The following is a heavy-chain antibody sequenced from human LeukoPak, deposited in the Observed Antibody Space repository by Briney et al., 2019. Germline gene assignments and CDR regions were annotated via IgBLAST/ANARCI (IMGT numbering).Heavy chain of an antibody. CDR2: INHSGST. J-gene: IGHJ4*02. V-gene: IGHV4-39*07. CDR3: ARGGYSGYDYGYSYGYFSF. D-gene: IGHD5-12*01. CDR1: GFSLSTSGL. Sequence: SGPTLVNPTQTLTVTCTFSGFSLSTSGLGVGWIRQPPGKGLEWIGEINHSGSTNYNPSLKSRVTISVDTSKKQFSLKLSSVTAADTAVYYCARGGYSGYDYGYSYGYFSFWGQGTLVTVSS.